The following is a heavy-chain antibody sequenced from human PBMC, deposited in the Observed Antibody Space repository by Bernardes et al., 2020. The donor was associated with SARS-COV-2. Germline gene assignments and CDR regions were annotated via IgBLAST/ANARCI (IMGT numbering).Heavy chain of an antibody. V-gene: IGHV1-24*01. D-gene: IGHD1-26*01. CDR2: FDPEDGET. CDR3: ATGGI. Sequence: DAVQDSCKVSGYTLTALSMHWVRQAPGQGLEWMGGFDPEDGETIYAQKFQGRVTMTEDTSTDTAYMELSSLRSEDTAVYYCATGGIWGQGTLVTVSS. J-gene: IGHJ4*02. CDR1: GYTLTALS.